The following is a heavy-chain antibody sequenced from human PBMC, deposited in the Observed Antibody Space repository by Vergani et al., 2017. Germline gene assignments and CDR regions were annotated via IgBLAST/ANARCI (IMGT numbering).Heavy chain of an antibody. Sequence: QVQLQESGPGLVRPSKTLSLTCTVSGGSISSGSYYWSWFRQPAGKGLEWIGRFYTGGGTSYNPSLKSRVTISVDTSKNQFSLQLSSVTAADTAVYYCARDPLYSTTWPVLLLDMDVWGQGTTVTVSS. CDR3: ARDPLYSTTWPVLLLDMDV. CDR1: GGSISSGSYY. J-gene: IGHJ6*02. D-gene: IGHD6-13*01. V-gene: IGHV4-61*02. CDR2: FYTGGGT.